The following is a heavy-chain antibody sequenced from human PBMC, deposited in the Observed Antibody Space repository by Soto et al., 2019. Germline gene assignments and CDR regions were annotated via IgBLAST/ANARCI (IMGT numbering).Heavy chain of an antibody. Sequence: GGSLRLSCAASGFTFSSYAMSWVRQAPGKGLEWVSAISGSGGSTYYADSVKGRFTISRDNSKNTLYLQMNSLRAEDTAVYYCARHGVVVVAATRRDYYYGMDVWGQGTTVTVSS. CDR3: ARHGVVVVAATRRDYYYGMDV. CDR1: GFTFSSYA. D-gene: IGHD2-15*01. J-gene: IGHJ6*02. CDR2: ISGSGGST. V-gene: IGHV3-23*01.